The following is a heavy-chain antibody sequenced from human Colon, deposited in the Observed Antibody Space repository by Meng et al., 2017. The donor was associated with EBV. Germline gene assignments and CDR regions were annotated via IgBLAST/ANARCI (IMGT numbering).Heavy chain of an antibody. D-gene: IGHD4-17*01. V-gene: IGHV4-4*02. J-gene: IGHJ4*02. CDR1: GDSISNNW. CDR3: ARNGDYNPGLY. CDR2: IYHSGTT. Sequence: QVQLQESGPGLVKPSGTLSLTLAVSGDSISNNWWSWVRQPPGKGLEWIGEIYHSGTTNYNPSLRSRVTISVDKSKNQFSLQLTSVTAADTAVYYCARNGDYNPGLYWGQGTLVTVSS.